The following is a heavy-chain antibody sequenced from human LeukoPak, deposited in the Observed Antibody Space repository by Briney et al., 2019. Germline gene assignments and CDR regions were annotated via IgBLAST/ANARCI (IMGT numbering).Heavy chain of an antibody. CDR3: ARPQYSGSYLY. V-gene: IGHV4-34*01. J-gene: IGHJ4*02. CDR1: GGSFSGYY. D-gene: IGHD1-26*01. Sequence: SETLSLTCAVYGGSFSGYYWSWIRQPPGKGLEWIGEINHSGSTNYNPSLKSRVTISVDTSKNQFSLKLSSVTAADTAVYYCARPQYSGSYLYWGQGTLVTVSS. CDR2: INHSGST.